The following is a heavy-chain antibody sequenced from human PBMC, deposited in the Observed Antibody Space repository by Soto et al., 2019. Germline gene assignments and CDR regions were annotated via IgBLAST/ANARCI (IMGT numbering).Heavy chain of an antibody. CDR3: ASLGSLGSRGLLRYFDDQPFDP. J-gene: IGHJ5*02. CDR1: GFTFSDYY. D-gene: IGHD3-9*01. CDR2: ISSSGSTI. V-gene: IGHV3-11*01. Sequence: GGSLRLSCAASGFTFSDYYMSWIRQAPGKGLEWVSYISSSGSTIYYADSVKGRFTISRDNAKNSLYLQMNSLRAEDTAVYYCASLGSLGSRGLLRYFDDQPFDPWGQGTLVTVSS.